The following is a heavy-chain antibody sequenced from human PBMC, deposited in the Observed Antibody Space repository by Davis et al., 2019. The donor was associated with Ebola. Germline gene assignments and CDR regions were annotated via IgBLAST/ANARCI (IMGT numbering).Heavy chain of an antibody. CDR2: IYYSGST. CDR3: ARGVGTMIPG. D-gene: IGHD3-22*01. Sequence: PSETLSLTCTVSGGSISSYYWSWIRQPPGKELEWIGYIYYSGSTNYNPSLKSRVTISVDTSKNQFSLKLSSVTAADTAVYYCARGVGTMIPGWGQGTLVTVSS. V-gene: IGHV4-59*12. J-gene: IGHJ4*02. CDR1: GGSISSYY.